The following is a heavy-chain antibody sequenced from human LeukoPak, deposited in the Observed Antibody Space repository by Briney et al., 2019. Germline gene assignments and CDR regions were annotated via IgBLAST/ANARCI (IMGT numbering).Heavy chain of an antibody. CDR2: IYPGDSDT. V-gene: IGHV5-51*01. CDR3: ARLDTAMLVGMDV. Sequence: GESLKISCKGSGYRFSGYWIAWVRQVPGKGLEWMGIIYPGDSDTRYSPSFEGQVTISADTSISTAYLQWNSLQASDTAMFYCARLDTAMLVGMDVWGQGTTVNVSS. CDR1: GYRFSGYW. J-gene: IGHJ6*02. D-gene: IGHD5-18*01.